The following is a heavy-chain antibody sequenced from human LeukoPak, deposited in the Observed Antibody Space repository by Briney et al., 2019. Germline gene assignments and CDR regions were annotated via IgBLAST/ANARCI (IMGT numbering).Heavy chain of an antibody. J-gene: IGHJ4*02. CDR2: IYSGGST. V-gene: IGHV3-66*01. Sequence: GGSLRLSCAASEFSVGSNYMTWVRQAPGKGLEWVSLIYSGGSTYYADSVKGRFTISRDNSKNTLYLQMNSLRAEDTAVYYCARFQAAAGTRGFDYWGQGTLVIVSS. D-gene: IGHD6-13*01. CDR1: EFSVGSNY. CDR3: ARFQAAAGTRGFDY.